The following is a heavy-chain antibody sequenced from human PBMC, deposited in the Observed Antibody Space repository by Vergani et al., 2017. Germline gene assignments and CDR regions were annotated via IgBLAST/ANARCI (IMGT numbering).Heavy chain of an antibody. V-gene: IGHV1-2*02. CDR2: INPNGDAT. CDR1: GFIFTDYY. Sequence: QVQLVQSGSELKKPGASVRVSCKASGFIFTDYYIHWMRQAPGQGLEWIGWINPNGDATHYAQNFRGRVTLTRDTSSTTAYMELSSLRSEDTAVYYCARLPLDYYDSSLTTEWGQGTLVTVSS. J-gene: IGHJ4*02. CDR3: ARLPLDYYDSSLTTE. D-gene: IGHD3-22*01.